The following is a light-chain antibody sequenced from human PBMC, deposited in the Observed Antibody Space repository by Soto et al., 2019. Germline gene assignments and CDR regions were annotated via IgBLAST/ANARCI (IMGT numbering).Light chain of an antibody. CDR3: ATWDSNTRV. Sequence: QLVLTQSSSASASLGSSVKLTCTLSSGHSSYIIAWHQQQPGKAPRYLMKLDGSGSYNKGSGVPDRFSGSSSGADRYLTISNLHFEDEADYYCATWDSNTRVFGGGTKLTVL. J-gene: IGLJ3*02. V-gene: IGLV4-60*02. CDR1: SGHSSYI. CDR2: LDGSGSY.